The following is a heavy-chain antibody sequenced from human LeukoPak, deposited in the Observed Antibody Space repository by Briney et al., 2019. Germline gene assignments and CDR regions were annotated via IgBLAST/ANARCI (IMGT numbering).Heavy chain of an antibody. D-gene: IGHD3-10*01. V-gene: IGHV4-34*01. CDR2: INHSGST. J-gene: IGHJ6*03. CDR3: ARRLGRKFGERFYYYHYLDV. CDR1: GGSLSGYY. Sequence: SETLSLTCAVYGGSLSGYYWSWIRQPPGKGLEWIGEINHSGSTKYNPSLKNQVTISVDTSKNQFSLKLSSVTAADTAVYYCARRLGRKFGERFYYYHYLDVWGKGTTVTISS.